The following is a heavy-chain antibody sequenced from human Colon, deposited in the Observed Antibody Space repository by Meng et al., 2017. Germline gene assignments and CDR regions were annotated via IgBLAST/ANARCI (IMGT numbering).Heavy chain of an antibody. CDR3: ASSDYYRSDY. J-gene: IGHJ4*02. V-gene: IGHV4-4*02. Sequence: QVRLQAAGTGLVKPYETLSLPCAVPGGSISRSDWGSWVRQPPGKGLEWIGETSHSGSTNYSPSLKSRVTISLDKSKNQLSLKLNSVTAADTAVYYCASSDYYRSDYWGQGTLVTVSS. D-gene: IGHD3-22*01. CDR2: TSHSGST. CDR1: GGSISRSDW.